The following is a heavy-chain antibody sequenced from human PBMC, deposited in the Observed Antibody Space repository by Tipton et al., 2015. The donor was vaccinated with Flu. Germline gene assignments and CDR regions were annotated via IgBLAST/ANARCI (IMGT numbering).Heavy chain of an antibody. CDR2: IYYSGST. D-gene: IGHD3-10*01. CDR3: ARDRLLWFGDRYGMDV. CDR1: GGSISSSSYY. V-gene: IGHV4-39*07. Sequence: TLSLTCTVSGGSISSSSYYWGWIRQPPGKGLEWIGSIYYSGSTYYNPSLKSRVTISVDTSKSQLSLKLSSVTAADTAVYYCARDRLLWFGDRYGMDVWGQGTTVTVSS. J-gene: IGHJ6*02.